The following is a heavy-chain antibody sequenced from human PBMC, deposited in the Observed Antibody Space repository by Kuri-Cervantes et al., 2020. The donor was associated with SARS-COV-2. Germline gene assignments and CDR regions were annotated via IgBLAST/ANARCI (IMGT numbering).Heavy chain of an antibody. CDR3: AKDINGLAAAGRKHYFDY. CDR2: FDPEDGET. CDR1: GYTLTELS. V-gene: IGHV1-24*01. Sequence: ASVKVSCKVSGYTLTELSMHWVRQAPGKGLEWMGGFDPEDGETIYAQKFQGRVTMTEDTSTDTAYMELSRLRSEDTAVYYCAKDINGLAAAGRKHYFDYWGQGTLVTVSS. D-gene: IGHD6-13*01. J-gene: IGHJ4*02.